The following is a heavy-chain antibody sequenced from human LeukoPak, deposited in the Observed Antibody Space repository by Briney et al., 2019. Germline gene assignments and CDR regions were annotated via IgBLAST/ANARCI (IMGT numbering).Heavy chain of an antibody. J-gene: IGHJ5*02. D-gene: IGHD3-22*01. CDR3: TSGRWLWNWFDP. CDR2: IRSKAYGGTT. V-gene: IGHV3-49*04. CDR1: GFTFGDYA. Sequence: QPGRSLRLSCTASGFTFGDYAMSWDRQAPGMGLEWVGFIRSKAYGGTTEFAASVEGRFTISRDDSKNIAYLQMNSLKTEDTAVYYCTSGRWLWNWFDPWGQGTLVTVSS.